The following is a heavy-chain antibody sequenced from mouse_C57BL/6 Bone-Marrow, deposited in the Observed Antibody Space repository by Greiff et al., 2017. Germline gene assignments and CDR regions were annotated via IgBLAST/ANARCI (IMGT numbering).Heavy chain of an antibody. D-gene: IGHD2-3*01. Sequence: DVMLVESGGDLVKPGGSLKPSCAASGFTFSSYGMSWVRQTPDKRLEWVATISSGGSYTYYPDSVKGRFTISRDNAKNTLYLQMSSLKSEDTAMYYCARQAYDEYFDYWGQGTTLTVSS. J-gene: IGHJ2*01. CDR1: GFTFSSYG. CDR3: ARQAYDEYFDY. CDR2: ISSGGSYT. V-gene: IGHV5-6*02.